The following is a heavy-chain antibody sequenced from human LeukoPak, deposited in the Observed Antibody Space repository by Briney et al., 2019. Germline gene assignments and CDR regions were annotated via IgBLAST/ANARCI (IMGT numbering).Heavy chain of an antibody. CDR1: GFTFSSYS. CDR3: ASLYDSSGYHTA. Sequence: GGSLRLSCAASGFTFSSYSMNWVRQAPGKGLEWVSYISSSSSTIYYADSVKGRFTISRDNAKNTLYLQMNSLRAEDTAVYYCASLYDSSGYHTAWGQGTLVTVSS. V-gene: IGHV3-48*04. CDR2: ISSSSSTI. D-gene: IGHD3-22*01. J-gene: IGHJ5*02.